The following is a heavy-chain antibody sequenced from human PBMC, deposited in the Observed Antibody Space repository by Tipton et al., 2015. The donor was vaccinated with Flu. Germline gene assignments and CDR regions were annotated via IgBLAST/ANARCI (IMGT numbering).Heavy chain of an antibody. D-gene: IGHD3-22*01. Sequence: LRLSCTVSGGSISSGGNYWSWIRQHPGKGLEWIGDIYYSGSTYYNPSLSSRVTISVDTSKNQFSLKLTSVTAADTAVYYCARYDSSGFSLDYWGQGMLVTVSS. J-gene: IGHJ4*02. CDR3: ARYDSSGFSLDY. CDR2: IYYSGST. V-gene: IGHV4-31*03. CDR1: GGSISSGGNY.